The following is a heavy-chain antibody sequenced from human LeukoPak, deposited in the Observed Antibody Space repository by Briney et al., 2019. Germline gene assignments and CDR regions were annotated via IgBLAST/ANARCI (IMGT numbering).Heavy chain of an antibody. CDR2: ISAYNGNT. D-gene: IGHD6-19*01. CDR3: ARDGAGSSGWWGQYYFDY. Sequence: ASVKVSCKASGYTFTSYGISWVRQAPGQGLEWMGWISAYNGNTNYAQKLQGRVTVTTDTSTSTAYMELRSLRSDDTAVYYCARDGAGSSGWWGQYYFDYWGQGTLVTVSS. J-gene: IGHJ4*02. V-gene: IGHV1-18*01. CDR1: GYTFTSYG.